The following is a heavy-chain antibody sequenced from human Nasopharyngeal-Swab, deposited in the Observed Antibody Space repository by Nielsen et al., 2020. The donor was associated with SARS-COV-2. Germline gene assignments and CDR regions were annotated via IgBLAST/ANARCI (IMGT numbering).Heavy chain of an antibody. Sequence: GGSLRLSCAASGFTFSSYSMNWVRQAPGKGLEWVSYISSSSSTIYYADSVKGRFTTSRDNAKNSLYLQMNSLRAEDTAVYYCARDQYRYGAYQIDYWGQGTLVTVSS. CDR2: ISSSSSTI. CDR3: ARDQYRYGAYQIDY. V-gene: IGHV3-48*01. CDR1: GFTFSSYS. J-gene: IGHJ4*02. D-gene: IGHD5-18*01.